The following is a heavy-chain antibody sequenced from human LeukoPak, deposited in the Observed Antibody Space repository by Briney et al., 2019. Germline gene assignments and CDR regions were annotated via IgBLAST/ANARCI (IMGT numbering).Heavy chain of an antibody. CDR2: INSDGSAT. V-gene: IGHV3-74*01. J-gene: IGHJ4*02. CDR1: GFTLRSYW. CDR3: ARGGRYSHDPLDY. D-gene: IGHD5-18*01. Sequence: GGSLRLSCAASGFTLRSYWMHWVRQAPGKGLVWVSRINSDGSATSYADSVKGRFTISRDNAKNTLYLQMNSLRAEDTAVHYCARGGRYSHDPLDYWGQGTLVTVSS.